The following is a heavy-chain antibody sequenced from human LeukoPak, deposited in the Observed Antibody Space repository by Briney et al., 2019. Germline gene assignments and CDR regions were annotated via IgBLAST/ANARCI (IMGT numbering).Heavy chain of an antibody. D-gene: IGHD6-13*01. CDR1: GFTFSSYA. J-gene: IGHJ6*02. CDR2: ISYDGSNK. Sequence: GGSLRLSCAASGFTFSSYAMHWVRQAPGKGLEWVAVISYDGSNKYYADSVKGRFTISRDNSKNTLYLQMNSLRAEGTAVYYCARGSTYSSSWYFSYYYYGMDVWGQGTTVTVSS. V-gene: IGHV3-30-3*01. CDR3: ARGSTYSSSWYFSYYYYGMDV.